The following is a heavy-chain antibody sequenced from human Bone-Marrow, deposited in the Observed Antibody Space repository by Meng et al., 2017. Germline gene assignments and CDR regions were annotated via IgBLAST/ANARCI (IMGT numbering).Heavy chain of an antibody. CDR2: IDPNNDHT. V-gene: IGHV1-2*06. D-gene: IGHD6-13*01. CDR3: ARDEDISAAGKLFGDY. CDR1: GYTFAAYW. Sequence: HMGRSGPGVKKPGASVKLSCKPSGYTFAAYWIHWLRQAPGQGLEWMGRIDPNNDHTQYAQNFQGRVTMTSDTSISTVYMELNGLRSDDTAVYYCARDEDISAAGKLFGDYWGQGTLVTVSS. J-gene: IGHJ4*02.